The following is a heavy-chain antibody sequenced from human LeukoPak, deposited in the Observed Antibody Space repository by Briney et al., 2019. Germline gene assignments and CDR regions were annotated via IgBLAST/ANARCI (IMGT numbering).Heavy chain of an antibody. V-gene: IGHV3-73*01. J-gene: IGHJ6*02. CDR2: IRSKANSYAT. D-gene: IGHD1-26*01. Sequence: GGSLRLSCAASGFTFSGSAMHWVRQASGKGLEWVGRIRSKANSYATAYDASVKGRFTISRDDSKNTAYLQMNSLKTEDTAVYYCTRRIGGASTRAYYGMDVWGQGTTVTVSS. CDR1: GFTFSGSA. CDR3: TRRIGGASTRAYYGMDV.